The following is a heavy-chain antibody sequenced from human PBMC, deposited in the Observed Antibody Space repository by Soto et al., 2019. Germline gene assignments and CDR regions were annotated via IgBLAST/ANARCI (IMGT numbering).Heavy chain of an antibody. Sequence: PGGSLRLPCVGSGFTFSTYSINWERQSPGKGLAWVSSISSRSDIYYSYSVKGRFTITRDKAKKSVSLQMNSLRAADPAVYYCASEYAPWPLAYGLDVWGQGTTVTVSS. D-gene: IGHD2-8*01. J-gene: IGHJ6*02. V-gene: IGHV3-21*01. CDR1: GFTFSTYS. CDR3: ASEYAPWPLAYGLDV. CDR2: ISSRSDI.